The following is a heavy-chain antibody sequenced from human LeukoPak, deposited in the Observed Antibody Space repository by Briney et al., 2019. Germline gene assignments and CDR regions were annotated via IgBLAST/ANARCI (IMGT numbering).Heavy chain of an antibody. D-gene: IGHD1-7*01. CDR3: ARGAAGTTPDYYYFGLDV. CDR2: TYPGDSDT. Sequence: GESLKISCKGSGCRFTDYWIGWVRQLPGKGLEWMGITYPGDSDTRYSPSFQGQVTISADKSINTAHLQWSSLKASDTAMYYCARGAAGTTPDYYYFGLDVWGQGTTVRVSS. J-gene: IGHJ6*02. V-gene: IGHV5-51*01. CDR1: GCRFTDYW.